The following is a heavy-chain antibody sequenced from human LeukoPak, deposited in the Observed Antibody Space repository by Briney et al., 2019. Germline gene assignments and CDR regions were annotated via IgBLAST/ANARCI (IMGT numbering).Heavy chain of an antibody. CDR2: INPNSGGT. J-gene: IGHJ4*02. CDR3: ARGKWKLRDDY. Sequence: ASVKVSCKASGYTFTGYYMHWVRQAPGQGLEWMGWINPNSGGTNYARKFQGRVTMTRDTSISTAYMELSRLRSDDTAVYYCARGKWKLRDDYWGQGTLVTVSS. CDR1: GYTFTGYY. V-gene: IGHV1-2*02. D-gene: IGHD1-26*01.